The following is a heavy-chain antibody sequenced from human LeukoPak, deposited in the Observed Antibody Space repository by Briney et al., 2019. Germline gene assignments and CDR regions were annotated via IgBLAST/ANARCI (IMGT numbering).Heavy chain of an antibody. V-gene: IGHV3-7*01. CDR1: GFTFSSYW. D-gene: IGHD3-10*01. CDR2: IKQDGSEK. J-gene: IGHJ3*02. Sequence: PGGSLRLSCAASGFTFSSYWMSWVRQAPGKGLEWVANIKQDGSEKYYVDSVKGRFTISRDNSKNTLYLQMNSLRAEDTAVYYCAKEWFNGGGTFDIWGQGTMVTVSS. CDR3: AKEWFNGGGTFDI.